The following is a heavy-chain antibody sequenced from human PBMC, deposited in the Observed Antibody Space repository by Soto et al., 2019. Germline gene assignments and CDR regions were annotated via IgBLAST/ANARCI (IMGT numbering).Heavy chain of an antibody. J-gene: IGHJ6*02. D-gene: IGHD2-15*01. CDR2: IIPIFGTA. CDR1: GGTFSSYA. CDR3: ARVLHSTYCDPDSMDV. V-gene: IGHV1-69*01. Sequence: QVQLVQSGAEVQKPGSSVKVSCKASGGTFSSYAISWVRQAPGQGLEWMGGIIPIFGTANYAQTFQGRVTPAADDSTSTAYIAVRSQRAEDRAVYCCARVLHSTYCDPDSMDVWGQGTTVTVSS.